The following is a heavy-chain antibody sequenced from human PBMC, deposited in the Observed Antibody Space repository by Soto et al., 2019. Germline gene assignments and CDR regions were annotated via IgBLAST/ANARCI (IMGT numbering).Heavy chain of an antibody. Sequence: PSETLSLTCTVSGHSISSSNYYWGWIRQPPGKGLEWIGEIFHSGSTYYNPSLKSRVTISVDKSKNQFSLKLSSVTAADTAVYYCARAGRGYCSGGSCYSGLHGMDVWGQGTTVTVSS. V-gene: IGHV4-39*07. J-gene: IGHJ6*02. CDR3: ARAGRGYCSGGSCYSGLHGMDV. CDR1: GHSISSSNYY. CDR2: IFHSGST. D-gene: IGHD2-15*01.